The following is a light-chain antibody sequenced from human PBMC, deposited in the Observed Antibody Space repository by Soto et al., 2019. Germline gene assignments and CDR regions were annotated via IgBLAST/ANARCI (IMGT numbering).Light chain of an antibody. Sequence: EIMLTQSPGTLSLSTGERATLSCRASQSVSSSYLAWYQQKPGQAPRLLIYGASSRATGIPDRFSGTGSGTDFTLTISRLEPEDFAVYYCQQYDSSPKTFGQGTKVDIK. CDR1: QSVSSSY. CDR3: QQYDSSPKT. CDR2: GAS. J-gene: IGKJ1*01. V-gene: IGKV3-20*01.